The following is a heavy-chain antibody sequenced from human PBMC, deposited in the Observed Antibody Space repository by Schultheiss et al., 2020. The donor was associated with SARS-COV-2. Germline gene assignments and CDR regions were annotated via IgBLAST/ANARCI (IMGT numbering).Heavy chain of an antibody. D-gene: IGHD3-22*01. Sequence: GGSLRLSCAASGFTFSTYSMNWVRQAPGKGLEWVSSISSSSSYIYYADSVKGRFTISRDNAKNSLYLQLNSLRAEDTSVYYCAKGAPYYYDSSGYSDYWGQGALVTVSS. CDR3: AKGAPYYYDSSGYSDY. V-gene: IGHV3-21*01. J-gene: IGHJ4*02. CDR1: GFTFSTYS. CDR2: ISSSSSYI.